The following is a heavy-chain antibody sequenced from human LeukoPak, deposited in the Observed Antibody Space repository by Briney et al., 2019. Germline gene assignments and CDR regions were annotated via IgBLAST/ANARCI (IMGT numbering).Heavy chain of an antibody. CDR1: GGSISSGGYY. J-gene: IGHJ4*02. D-gene: IGHD5-12*01. V-gene: IGHV4-31*03. CDR3: ARARSGYSGPFDY. Sequence: SETLSLTCTVPGGSISSGGYYWSWIRQHPGKGLEWIGYIYYSGSTYYNPSLKSRVTISVDTSKNQFSLKLSSVTAADTVVYYCARARSGYSGPFDYWGQGTLVTVSS. CDR2: IYYSGST.